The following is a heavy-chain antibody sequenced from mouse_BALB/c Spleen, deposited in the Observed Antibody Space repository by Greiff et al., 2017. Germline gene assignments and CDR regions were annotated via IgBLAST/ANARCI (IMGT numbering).Heavy chain of an antibody. CDR3: ARSDYYGYDFDY. CDR1: GYSITSDYA. D-gene: IGHD1-2*01. Sequence: VQLKESGPGLVKPSQSLSLTCTVTGYSITSDYAWNWIRQFPGNKLEWMGYISYSGSTSYNPSLKSRISITRDTSKNQFFLQLNSVTTEDTATYYCARSDYYGYDFDYWGQGTTLTVSS. V-gene: IGHV3-2*02. J-gene: IGHJ2*01. CDR2: ISYSGST.